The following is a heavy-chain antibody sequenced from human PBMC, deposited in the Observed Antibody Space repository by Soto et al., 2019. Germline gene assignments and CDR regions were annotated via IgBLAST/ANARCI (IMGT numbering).Heavy chain of an antibody. CDR1: GFTFSTYG. Sequence: QVQLVESGGGVVQPGRSLRLSCAASGFTFSTYGMHWVRQAPGKGLEWVAVIWNDGSTKYYADSVKGRFTISRDDSKNTLYLQMNCLRAEDTAVYYCARVLRYFDWDYAFDIWGQGTMVTVSS. J-gene: IGHJ3*02. CDR2: IWNDGSTK. D-gene: IGHD3-9*01. CDR3: ARVLRYFDWDYAFDI. V-gene: IGHV3-33*01.